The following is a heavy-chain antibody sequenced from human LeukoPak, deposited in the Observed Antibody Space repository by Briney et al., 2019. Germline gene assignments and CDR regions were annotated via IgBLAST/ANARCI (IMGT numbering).Heavy chain of an antibody. CDR3: ARLPRVSSGWYQGWYFDY. J-gene: IGHJ4*02. Sequence: SETLSLTCAVYGGSFSGYYWSWIRQPPGKGLEWIGYIYYSGSTNYNPSLKSRVTISVDTSKNQFSLKLSSVTAADTAVYYCARLPRVSSGWYQGWYFDYWGQGTLVTVSS. V-gene: IGHV4-59*01. CDR2: IYYSGST. CDR1: GGSFSGYY. D-gene: IGHD6-19*01.